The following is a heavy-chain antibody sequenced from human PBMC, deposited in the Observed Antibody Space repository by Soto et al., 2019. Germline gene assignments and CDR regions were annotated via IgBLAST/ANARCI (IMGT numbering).Heavy chain of an antibody. D-gene: IGHD6-6*01. CDR3: ARRPVSSSGPYYYGMDV. CDR1: GYSFTSYW. J-gene: IGHJ6*02. CDR2: IDPSDSYT. V-gene: IGHV5-10-1*01. Sequence: GASLKISCKAAGYSFTSYWISWVRQMRGEGLGWMGRIDPSDSYTNCSPSFQCHVTISADKSISTAYLQWSSLKASDTAMYYCARRPVSSSGPYYYGMDVWGQGTTVTV.